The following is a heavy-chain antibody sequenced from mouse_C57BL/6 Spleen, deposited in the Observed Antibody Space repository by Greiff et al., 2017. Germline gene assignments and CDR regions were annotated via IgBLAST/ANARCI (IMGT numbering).Heavy chain of an antibody. D-gene: IGHD4-1*01. CDR3: TRQDWGWYFDV. V-gene: IGHV1-15*01. Sequence: QVQLQQSGAELVRPGASVTLSCKASGYTFTDYEMHWVKQTPVHGLEWIGAIDPETGGTAYNQKFKGKAILTADTSSSTAYMELRSLTSEDSAVYYCTRQDWGWYFDVWGTGTTVTVSS. CDR1: GYTFTDYE. J-gene: IGHJ1*03. CDR2: IDPETGGT.